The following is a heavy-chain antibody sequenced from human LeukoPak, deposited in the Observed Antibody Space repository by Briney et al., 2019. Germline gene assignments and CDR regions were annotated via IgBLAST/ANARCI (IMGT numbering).Heavy chain of an antibody. Sequence: GGSLRLSCAASGFTFGNYAMSWVRQAPGKGLEWVSAISGSGGSTYYADSVKGRFSISRDNSKNTLYLQMNSLRAEDTAKYYCAKHYGDYYYYMDVWGKGTTVTVSS. V-gene: IGHV3-23*01. CDR3: AKHYGDYYYYMDV. CDR1: GFTFGNYA. CDR2: ISGSGGST. D-gene: IGHD4-17*01. J-gene: IGHJ6*03.